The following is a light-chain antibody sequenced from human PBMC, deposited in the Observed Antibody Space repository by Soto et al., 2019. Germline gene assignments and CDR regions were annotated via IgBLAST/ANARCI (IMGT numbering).Light chain of an antibody. CDR2: DTS. V-gene: IGKV1-33*01. CDR1: QDMSTH. CDR3: QQYDNLPLFT. J-gene: IGKJ3*01. Sequence: IQMTQSPSSLSASVGDRVTITCQASQDMSTHLNWYQQKPGKAPKLLIYDTSNLKTGVPSRFSGRGSGTDFTFVISSLQPEDIATNYCQQYDNLPLFTFGPGTKVDIK.